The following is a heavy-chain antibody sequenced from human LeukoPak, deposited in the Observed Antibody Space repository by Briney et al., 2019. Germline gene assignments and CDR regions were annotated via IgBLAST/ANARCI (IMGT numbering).Heavy chain of an antibody. CDR1: GYTFTNDG. CDR2: ISNYNGNT. Sequence: ASVKVSCTASGYTFTNDGVSWVRQAPGRGLEWVGWISNYNGNTHSAPKFQGRVTMTTDTSTSTAYMELRSLTSDDTAVYYCARDERAVTAGGEYYFDYWGQGTQVTVSS. D-gene: IGHD2-21*01. CDR3: ARDERAVTAGGEYYFDY. J-gene: IGHJ4*02. V-gene: IGHV1-18*01.